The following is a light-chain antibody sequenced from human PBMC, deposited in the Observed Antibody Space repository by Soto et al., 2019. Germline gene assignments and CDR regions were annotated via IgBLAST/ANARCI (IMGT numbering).Light chain of an antibody. J-gene: IGKJ5*01. CDR2: KAS. Sequence: DLPMTQSPSTLSASVGDRVTITCRASQSVSSWLAWYQQKPGKAPRLLIQKASSLESGVPSRFSGSGSGTEFTLTISSLQPDDFATYYCQQYNRYSITFGQGTRLEIK. V-gene: IGKV1-5*03. CDR3: QQYNRYSIT. CDR1: QSVSSW.